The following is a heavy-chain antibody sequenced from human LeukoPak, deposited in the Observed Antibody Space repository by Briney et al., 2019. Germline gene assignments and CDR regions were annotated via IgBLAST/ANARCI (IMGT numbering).Heavy chain of an antibody. Sequence: ASVKVSCKASGYTFTGYYMHWVRQAPGQGLEWMGRINPNSSGTNYAQKFQGRVTITADESTSTAYMELSSLRSEDTAVYYCARDPRDYDSSGYYFDYWGQGTLVTVSS. J-gene: IGHJ4*02. CDR1: GYTFTGYY. CDR2: INPNSSGT. CDR3: ARDPRDYDSSGYYFDY. V-gene: IGHV1-2*06. D-gene: IGHD3-22*01.